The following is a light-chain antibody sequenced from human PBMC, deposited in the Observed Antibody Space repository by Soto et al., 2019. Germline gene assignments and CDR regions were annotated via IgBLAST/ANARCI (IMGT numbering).Light chain of an antibody. CDR2: YDS. J-gene: IGLJ1*01. V-gene: IGLV3-21*04. CDR3: QVWDSSSDHYV. Sequence: SYELTQAPSVSVAPGKTARITCGGNNIGSKSVHWYQQKPGQAPVLVIYYDSDRPSGIPERFSGFNSGNTATLTISRVEAGDEADYYCQVWDSSSDHYVFGTGTKVTVL. CDR1: NIGSKS.